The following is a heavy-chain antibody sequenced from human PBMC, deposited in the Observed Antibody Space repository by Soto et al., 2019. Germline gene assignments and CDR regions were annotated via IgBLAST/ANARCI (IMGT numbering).Heavy chain of an antibody. Sequence: GASVKVSCKASGFTFTSSAVQWVRQARGQRLEWIGWIVVGSGNTNYAQKFQERVTITRDMSRSTAYMELSSLRSEDTAVYYCAADPKAAASNGGWFDPWGQGTLVTVSS. CDR3: AADPKAAASNGGWFDP. D-gene: IGHD6-13*01. V-gene: IGHV1-58*01. CDR1: GFTFTSSA. J-gene: IGHJ5*02. CDR2: IVVGSGNT.